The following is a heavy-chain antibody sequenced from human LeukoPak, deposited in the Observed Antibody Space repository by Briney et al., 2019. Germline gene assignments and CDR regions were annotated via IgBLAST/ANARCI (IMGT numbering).Heavy chain of an antibody. J-gene: IGHJ4*02. CDR3: ASYEEVVPAAA. D-gene: IGHD2-2*01. CDR2: ISGSGGSI. Sequence: PGGSLRLSCAASGFTFSSYAMSWVRQAPGKGLEWVSAISGSGGSIYYADSVKGRFTISRDNAKNSLYLQMNSLRAEDTAVYYCASYEEVVPAAAWGQGTLVTVSS. CDR1: GFTFSSYA. V-gene: IGHV3-23*01.